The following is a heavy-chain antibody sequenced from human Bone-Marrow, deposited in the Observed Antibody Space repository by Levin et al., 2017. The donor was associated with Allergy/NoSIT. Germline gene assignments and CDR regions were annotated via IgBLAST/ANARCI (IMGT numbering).Heavy chain of an antibody. D-gene: IGHD5-24*01. CDR3: ARDPKEMATYRQVTNDY. CDR1: GFTFSSYW. V-gene: IGHV3-7*01. CDR2: IKQDGSEK. J-gene: IGHJ4*02. Sequence: GGSLRLSCAASGFTFSSYWMSWVRQAPGKGLEWVANIKQDGSEKYYVDSVKGRFTISRDNAKNSLYLQMNSLRAEDTAVYYCARDPKEMATYRQVTNDYWGQGTLVTVSS.